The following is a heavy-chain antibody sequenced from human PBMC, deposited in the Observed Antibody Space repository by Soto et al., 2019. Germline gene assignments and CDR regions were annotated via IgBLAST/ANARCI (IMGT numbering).Heavy chain of an antibody. D-gene: IGHD6-13*01. Sequence: SETLSLTCTVSGGSISSYYWSWIRQPPGKGLEWIGYIYYSGSTNYNPSLKSRVTISVDTSKNQFSLKLSSVTAADTAVYYCARQLMSEVPFYSSSWYIGYYFDYWGQGTLVTVSS. J-gene: IGHJ4*02. CDR1: GGSISSYY. CDR3: ARQLMSEVPFYSSSWYIGYYFDY. CDR2: IYYSGST. V-gene: IGHV4-59*08.